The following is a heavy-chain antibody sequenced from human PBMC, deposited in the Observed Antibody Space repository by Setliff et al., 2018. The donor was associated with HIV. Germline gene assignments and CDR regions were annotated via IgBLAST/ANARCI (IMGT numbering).Heavy chain of an antibody. CDR1: GFTFTAHG. V-gene: IGHV3-30*02. J-gene: IGHJ4*02. Sequence: PGGSLRLSCAASGFTFTAHGMHWVRLAPDKGLEWVAFINYDENSEYYADSVKGRFTISRDNSQSTLYLHMSGLRADDTAIYYCANKIDYGQYPFDYRGQGTLVTVSS. CDR3: ANKIDYGQYPFDY. CDR2: INYDENSE. D-gene: IGHD4-17*01.